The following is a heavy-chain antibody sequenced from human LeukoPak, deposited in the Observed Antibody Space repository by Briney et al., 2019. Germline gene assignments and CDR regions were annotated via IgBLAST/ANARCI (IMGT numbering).Heavy chain of an antibody. CDR3: VRDITADYYDSSGYPPTNY. V-gene: IGHV3-21*06. D-gene: IGHD3-22*01. CDR1: GFTFSSYR. J-gene: IGHJ4*02. CDR2: ISSRSSYI. Sequence: PGGSLRLSCAASGFTFSSYRMTWVRQAPGKGLEWVSCISSRSSYIYYADAVKGRFTISRDNAKNSMYLQMNSLRAEDTAVYYCVRDITADYYDSSGYPPTNYWGQGTLVTVSS.